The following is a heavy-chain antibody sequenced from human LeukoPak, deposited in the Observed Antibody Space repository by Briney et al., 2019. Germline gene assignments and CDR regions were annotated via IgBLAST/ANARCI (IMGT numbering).Heavy chain of an antibody. CDR1: GGTFSSYA. Sequence: SVKVSCKASGGTFSSYAISWVRQAPGQGLEWMGRIIPILGIANYAQKFQGRVTITADKSTSTAYMELSSLRSEDTAVYYCAVGDYGDSNRGDYWGQGTLVTVSS. V-gene: IGHV1-69*04. CDR2: IIPILGIA. J-gene: IGHJ4*02. D-gene: IGHD4-17*01. CDR3: AVGDYGDSNRGDY.